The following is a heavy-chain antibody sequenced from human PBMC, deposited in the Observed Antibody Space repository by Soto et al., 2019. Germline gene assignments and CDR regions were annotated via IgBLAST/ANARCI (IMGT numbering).Heavy chain of an antibody. V-gene: IGHV4-39*01. CDR3: ARHVIADRDYGDYVPDNIDY. CDR1: GGSISSSSYY. Sequence: SETLSLTCTVSGGSISSSSYYWGWIRQPPGKGLEWIGGIYYSGSTYYNPSLKSRVTISVDTSKNQFSLKLSSVTAADTAVYYCARHVIADRDYGDYVPDNIDYWGQGTLVTVSS. J-gene: IGHJ4*02. CDR2: IYYSGST. D-gene: IGHD4-17*01.